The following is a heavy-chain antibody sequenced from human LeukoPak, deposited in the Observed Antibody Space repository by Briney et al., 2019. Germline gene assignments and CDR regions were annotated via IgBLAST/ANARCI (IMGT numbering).Heavy chain of an antibody. D-gene: IGHD1-1*01. CDR2: FDPEDGET. Sequence: ASVKVSCKVSGYTLTELSMHWVRPAPGKGLEWMGGFDPEDGETIYAQKFQGRVTMTEDTSTDTAYMELSSLRSEDTAVYYCATHPRFVSPSPGDYWGQGTLVTVSS. V-gene: IGHV1-24*01. J-gene: IGHJ4*02. CDR3: ATHPRFVSPSPGDY. CDR1: GYTLTELS.